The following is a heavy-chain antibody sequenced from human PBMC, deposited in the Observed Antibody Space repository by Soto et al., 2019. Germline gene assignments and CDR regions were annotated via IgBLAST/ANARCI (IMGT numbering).Heavy chain of an antibody. CDR1: GFTFSSYA. D-gene: IGHD1-1*01. V-gene: IGHV3-30-3*01. CDR3: TRGYDLGTLYFDY. CDR2: ISYDGSNK. Sequence: GGSLRLSCAASGFTFSSYAMHWVRQAPGKGLEWVAVISYDGSNKYYADSVKGRFTISRDNSKNTLYLQMNSLRAEDTAVYYCTRGYDLGTLYFDYWGQGTLVTVSS. J-gene: IGHJ4*02.